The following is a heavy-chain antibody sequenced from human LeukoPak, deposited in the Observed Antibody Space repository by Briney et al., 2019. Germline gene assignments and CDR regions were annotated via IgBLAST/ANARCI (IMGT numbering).Heavy chain of an antibody. V-gene: IGHV4-30-2*01. CDR2: IYHSGST. J-gene: IGHJ3*02. Sequence: SETLSLTCAVSGGSISSGGYSWSWIRQPPGKGLEWIGYIYHSGSTYYNPSLKSRVTISVDRSKNQFSLKLSSVTAADTAVYYCARGEGDHDAFDNWGQGTMVTVSS. CDR3: ARGEGDHDAFDN. CDR1: GGSISSGGYS. D-gene: IGHD2-21*02.